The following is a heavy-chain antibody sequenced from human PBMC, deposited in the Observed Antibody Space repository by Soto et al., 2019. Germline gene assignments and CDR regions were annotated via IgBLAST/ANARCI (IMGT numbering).Heavy chain of an antibody. CDR2: INSDGSST. CDR1: GFTFSSYW. D-gene: IGHD3-16*01. CDR3: AIPQDRGGRTTFIY. J-gene: IGHJ4*02. V-gene: IGHV3-74*01. Sequence: GGSLRLSCAASGFTFSSYWMHWVRQAPGKGLVWVSRINSDGSSTSYADSVKGRFTISRDNAKNTLYLQMNSLRAEDTALYYCAIPQDRGGRTTFIYWGQGTQVTAPQ.